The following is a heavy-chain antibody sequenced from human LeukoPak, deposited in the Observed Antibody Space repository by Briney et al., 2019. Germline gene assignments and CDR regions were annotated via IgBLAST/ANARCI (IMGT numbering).Heavy chain of an antibody. V-gene: IGHV4-34*01. CDR2: INHSGST. J-gene: IGHJ6*03. CDR3: ARERNPPDRDYYYYYYMDV. CDR1: GGSFSGYY. Sequence: PSETLSLTCAVYGGSFSGYYWSWIRQPPGKGLEWIGEINHSGSTNYNPSLKSRVTISVDTSKNQFSLKLSSVTAADTAVYYCARERNPPDRDYYYYYYMDVWGKGTTVTVSS. D-gene: IGHD1-14*01.